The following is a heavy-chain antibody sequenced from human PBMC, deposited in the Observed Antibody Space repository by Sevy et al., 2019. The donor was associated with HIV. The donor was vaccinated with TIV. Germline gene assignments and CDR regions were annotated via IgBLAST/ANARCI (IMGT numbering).Heavy chain of an antibody. CDR2: VDPSAGNT. CDR1: GDTFTNNY. CDR3: LRADPDQHFDS. V-gene: IGHV1-46*01. Sequence: ASVKVSCKASGDTFTNNYIHWVRQAPGQGLEWMGMVDPSAGNTTYAQKFQGRVTMTRDTATSILYMDLSSLRSEDTAVYYWLRADPDQHFDSWGQGTLGTVSS. J-gene: IGHJ4*02. D-gene: IGHD1-26*01.